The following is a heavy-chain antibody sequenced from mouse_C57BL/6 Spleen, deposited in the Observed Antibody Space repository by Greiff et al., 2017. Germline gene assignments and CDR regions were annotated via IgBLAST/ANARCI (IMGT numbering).Heavy chain of an antibody. CDR1: GYTFTSYW. D-gene: IGHD1-1*01. V-gene: IGHV1-72*01. Sequence: VQLQQPGAELVKPGASVQLSCKASGYTFTSYWMHWVKQRPGRGLEWIGRIDPNSGGTKYNEKFKSKATLTVDKPSSTAYMQLSSQTSEDSAVYYGAREGNTTVVAPYFDYWGQGTTLTVSS. CDR3: AREGNTTVVAPYFDY. CDR2: IDPNSGGT. J-gene: IGHJ2*01.